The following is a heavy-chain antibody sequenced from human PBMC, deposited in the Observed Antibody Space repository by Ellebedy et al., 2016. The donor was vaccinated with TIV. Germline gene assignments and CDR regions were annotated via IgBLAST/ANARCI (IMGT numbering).Heavy chain of an antibody. CDR2: IYSGGST. J-gene: IGHJ4*02. CDR3: ARRLWFGADY. V-gene: IGHV3-53*01. D-gene: IGHD3-10*01. CDR1: GFTVSSNY. Sequence: GGSLRLXCAASGFTVSSNYMSWVRQAPGKGLEWVSVIYSGGSTYYADSVKGRFTISRDNSKNTLYLQMNSLRAEDTAVYYCARRLWFGADYWGQGTLVTVSS.